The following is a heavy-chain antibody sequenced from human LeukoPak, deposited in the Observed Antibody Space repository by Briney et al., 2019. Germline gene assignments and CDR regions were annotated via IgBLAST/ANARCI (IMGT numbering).Heavy chain of an antibody. V-gene: IGHV4-4*07. CDR2: IFNSRTT. J-gene: IGHJ5*02. CDR3: TRDMGTTGEVKFDP. CDR1: GTSMSSFY. D-gene: IGHD4-17*01. Sequence: PSEPRTLPCTVSGTSMSSFYWTWIRQSSGKALEGSGNIFNSRTTNYNPPLKNPVSLSVATSKSQFSLNLMSVTAADTALYYCTRDMGTTGEVKFDPWGQGTLVTVSS.